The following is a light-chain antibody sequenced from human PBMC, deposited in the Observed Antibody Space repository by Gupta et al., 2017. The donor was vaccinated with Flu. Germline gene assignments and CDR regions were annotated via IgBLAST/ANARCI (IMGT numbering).Light chain of an antibody. V-gene: IGKV1-17*01. CDR2: STS. Sequence: DIQMTQSPSSLSASVGDRVTITCRASQGIGNSLSWYQHKPGKPPKSLIYSTSNLKSGFSSRFSGSGSGTEFTLAINSRQPEDSATYYCPHQNYSPRTFGQGTKVEI. CDR3: PHQNYSPRT. J-gene: IGKJ1*01. CDR1: QGIGNS.